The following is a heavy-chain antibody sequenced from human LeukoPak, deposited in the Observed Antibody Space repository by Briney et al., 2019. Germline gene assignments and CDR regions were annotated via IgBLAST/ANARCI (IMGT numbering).Heavy chain of an antibody. CDR2: IRSDGSNK. V-gene: IGHV3-30*02. CDR3: ARDMGYSYGYSYFDH. CDR1: GFSFSSYG. Sequence: GGSLRLSCAGSGFSFSSYGMHWVRQAPGKGLEWMAFIRSDGSNKYYADSVKGRFTISRDNAKNSLYLQMNSLRAEDTAVYYCARDMGYSYGYSYFDHWGQGTLVTVSS. D-gene: IGHD5-18*01. J-gene: IGHJ4*02.